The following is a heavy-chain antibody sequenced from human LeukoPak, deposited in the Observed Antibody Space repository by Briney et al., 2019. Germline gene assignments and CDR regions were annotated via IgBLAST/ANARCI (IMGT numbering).Heavy chain of an antibody. V-gene: IGHV3-30*18. Sequence: PGGSLRLSCAASGFTFSSYGIHWVRQAPGKGLEWVAVISYDGSAKYYADSVKGRFTISRDNSKNTLYLQMNSLRAEDTAVYYCAKGDDILTGYLSYFDYWGQGTLVTVSS. CDR3: AKGDDILTGYLSYFDY. CDR1: GFTFSSYG. CDR2: ISYDGSAK. J-gene: IGHJ4*02. D-gene: IGHD3-9*01.